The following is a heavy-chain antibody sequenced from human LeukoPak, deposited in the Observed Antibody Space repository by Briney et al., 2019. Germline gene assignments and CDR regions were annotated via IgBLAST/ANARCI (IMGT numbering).Heavy chain of an antibody. CDR1: GFTLSGSA. CDR3: TGQEYSSSPGDY. J-gene: IGHJ4*02. Sequence: PGGSLRLSCAASGFTLSGSAMHWVRQAPGKGLEWVGRIRIKANNYATAYAASVKGRFTISRDDSRNTAYLQMNSLKTEDTAVYYCTGQEYSSSPGDYWGQGTLVTVSS. V-gene: IGHV3-73*01. D-gene: IGHD6-6*01. CDR2: IRIKANNYAT.